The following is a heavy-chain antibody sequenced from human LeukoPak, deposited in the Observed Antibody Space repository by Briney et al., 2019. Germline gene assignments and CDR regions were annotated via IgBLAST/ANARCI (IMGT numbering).Heavy chain of an antibody. CDR3: ARDVVVVVAAANWFDP. CDR2: IYYSGST. J-gene: IGHJ5*02. V-gene: IGHV4-39*07. D-gene: IGHD2-15*01. Sequence: SETLSLICTVSGGSISSSSYYWGWIRQPPGKGLEWIGSIYYSGSTYYNPSLKSRVTISVDTSKNQFSLKLSSVTAADTAVYYCARDVVVVVAAANWFDPWGQGTLVTVSS. CDR1: GGSISSSSYY.